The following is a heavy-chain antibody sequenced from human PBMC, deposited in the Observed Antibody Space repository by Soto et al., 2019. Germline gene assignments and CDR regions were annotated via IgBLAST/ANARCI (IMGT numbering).Heavy chain of an antibody. CDR1: GGTFSSYS. Sequence: ASVNVSFKSSGGTFSSYSISWVRQAPGQGLECMGGIIPIFGTANYAQKFQGRVTITADESTSTAYMELSSLRSEDTAVYYCARDSPGIAVAGYYYYYYGMDVWGQGTTVTVSS. D-gene: IGHD6-19*01. J-gene: IGHJ6*02. V-gene: IGHV1-69*13. CDR3: ARDSPGIAVAGYYYYYYGMDV. CDR2: IIPIFGTA.